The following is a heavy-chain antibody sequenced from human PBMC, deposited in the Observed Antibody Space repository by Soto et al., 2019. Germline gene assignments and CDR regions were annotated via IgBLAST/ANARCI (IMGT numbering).Heavy chain of an antibody. Sequence: QVQLVQSGAEVKKYGSSVKVSCKASGGTFSRYAISWVRQAPGQGLEWMGGITPMFGTANYAQRFQGRATMPADESTSTAYMKQSSMSSDDTAVYYCAQTLGLAVAGPGRFDLWGRGTLVTVSS. J-gene: IGHJ2*01. CDR3: AQTLGLAVAGPGRFDL. CDR2: ITPMFGTA. V-gene: IGHV1-69*12. D-gene: IGHD6-19*01. CDR1: GGTFSRYA.